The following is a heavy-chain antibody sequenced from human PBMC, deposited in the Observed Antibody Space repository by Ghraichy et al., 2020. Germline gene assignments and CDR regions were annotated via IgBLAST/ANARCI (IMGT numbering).Heavy chain of an antibody. CDR1: GITVSSNY. D-gene: IGHD3-22*01. J-gene: IGHJ3*02. CDR2: IYKDATT. CDR3: VRCGSSGYLDVFGN. Sequence: GGSLRLSCAASGITVSSNYMGWVRQAPGKGLEWVSTIYKDATTYYADSVKGRLTISSHSSENTVDLQMNSLRAEDTAMYFCVRCGSSGYLDVFGNWGQGTMVSVSS. V-gene: IGHV3-53*04.